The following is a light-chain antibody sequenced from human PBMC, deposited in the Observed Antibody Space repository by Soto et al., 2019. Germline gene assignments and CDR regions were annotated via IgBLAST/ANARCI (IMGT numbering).Light chain of an antibody. CDR3: SSYSGSDTHVV. V-gene: IGLV2-8*01. Sequence: QSALTQPPSASGSPGQSVTISCTGTSSDVGGYNYVSWYQQHPGKAPKFMIYEVFKRPSGVPDRFSGSKSGKTASLTVSGLPAEEAADYYCSSYSGSDTHVVFGGGTKLAVL. CDR1: SSDVGGYNY. J-gene: IGLJ2*01. CDR2: EVF.